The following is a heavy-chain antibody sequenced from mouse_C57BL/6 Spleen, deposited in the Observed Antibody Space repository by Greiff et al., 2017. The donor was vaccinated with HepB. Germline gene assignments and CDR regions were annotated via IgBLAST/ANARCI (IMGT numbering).Heavy chain of an antibody. V-gene: IGHV1-15*01. CDR1: GYTFTDYE. D-gene: IGHD4-1*01. CDR2: IDPETGGT. J-gene: IGHJ2*01. CDR3: TRSTGTRKYYFDY. Sequence: VQLQQSGAELVRPGASVTLSCKASGYTFTDYEMHWVKQTPVHGLEWIGAIDPETGGTAYNQKFKGKAILTADKSSSTAYMELRSLTSEDSAVYYCTRSTGTRKYYFDYWGQGTTLTVSS.